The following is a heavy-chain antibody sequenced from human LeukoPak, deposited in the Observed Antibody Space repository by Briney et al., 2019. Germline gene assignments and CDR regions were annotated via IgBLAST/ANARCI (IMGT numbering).Heavy chain of an antibody. J-gene: IGHJ3*02. CDR3: ARVALAAAGRAFDI. CDR1: GGSISSYY. V-gene: IGHV4-59*08. Sequence: SETLSLTCTVSGGSISSYYWNWIRQPPGKGLEWIGYIYYSGSTNYNPSLKSRVTISVDTSKNQFSLKLSSVTAADTAVYYCARVALAAAGRAFDIWSQGTMVTVSS. CDR2: IYYSGST. D-gene: IGHD6-13*01.